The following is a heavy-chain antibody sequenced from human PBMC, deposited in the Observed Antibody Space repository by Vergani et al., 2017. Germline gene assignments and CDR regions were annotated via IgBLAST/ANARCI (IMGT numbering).Heavy chain of an antibody. Sequence: QVQLQQWGAGLLKPSETLSLPCAVYGGSFSGYYWNWIRQTPGKGLEWIGYIYLGGTTTYNPSLERRVSLSADTSKNQFSLQLTSVTAAATAVYYCAGGPSVGQGHYIYYYSYVMDVWGKGTTVTVSS. CDR1: GGSFSGYY. D-gene: IGHD3-22*01. J-gene: IGHJ6*03. CDR2: IYLGGTT. V-gene: IGHV4-34*11. CDR3: AGGPSVGQGHYIYYYSYVMDV.